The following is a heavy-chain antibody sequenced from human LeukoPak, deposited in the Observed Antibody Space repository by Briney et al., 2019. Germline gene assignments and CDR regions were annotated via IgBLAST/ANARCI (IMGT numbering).Heavy chain of an antibody. CDR1: GFTFRSYG. Sequence: QAGGSLRLSCAASGFTFRSYGMHWVRQAPGKGLEWVAFIRYDGNNKYYADSVKGRFTISRDNSKNTVYLQMNSLRAEDTAVYYCAKDPTHFRVWDDYDNTRLNYWGQGTLVTVSS. V-gene: IGHV3-30*02. CDR3: AKDPTHFRVWDDYDNTRLNY. J-gene: IGHJ4*02. D-gene: IGHD3-22*01. CDR2: IRYDGNNK.